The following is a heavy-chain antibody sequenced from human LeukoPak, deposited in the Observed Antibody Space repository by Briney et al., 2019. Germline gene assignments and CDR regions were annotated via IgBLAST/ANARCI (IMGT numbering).Heavy chain of an antibody. D-gene: IGHD4/OR15-4a*01. CDR2: SGSGGDT. CDR1: GFTFSSYA. Sequence: GGSLRLSCAASGFTFSSYAMNWVRQAPGKGLEWVSISGSGGDTYYADSVKGRFTVSRDNSKNTLYLQMNSLRAEDTAVYYCAKARGATYGTYYFDYWGQGTLVTVSS. CDR3: AKARGATYGTYYFDY. J-gene: IGHJ4*02. V-gene: IGHV3-23*01.